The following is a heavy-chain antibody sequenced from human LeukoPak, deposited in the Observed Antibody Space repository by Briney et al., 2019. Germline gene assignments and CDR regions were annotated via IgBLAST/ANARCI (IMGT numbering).Heavy chain of an antibody. D-gene: IGHD3-9*01. CDR3: ARSDYDILTGYYSAYGMDV. CDR1: GFTFSSYW. CDR2: IWYDGSNK. Sequence: GGSLRLSCAASGFTFSSYWMHWVRQAPGKGLEWVAVIWYDGSNKYYADSVKGRFTISRDNSKNTLYLQMNSLRAEDTAVYYCARSDYDILTGYYSAYGMDVWGKGTTVTVSS. J-gene: IGHJ6*04. V-gene: IGHV3-33*08.